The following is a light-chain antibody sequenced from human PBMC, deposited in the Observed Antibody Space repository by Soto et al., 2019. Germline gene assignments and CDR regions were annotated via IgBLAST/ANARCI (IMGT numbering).Light chain of an antibody. CDR1: QSVDRY. CDR3: QQYHNWPPLA. V-gene: IGKV3-15*01. CDR2: GAS. Sequence: EIVLTQSPGTLSLSLVERTTLSSRASQSVDRYLAWYQHKPGQAPRLLIFGASDRATGIPGRFSGSGSGTQFTLTISSLQSEDFAVYYCQQYHNWPPLAFGGGTKVDIK. J-gene: IGKJ4*01.